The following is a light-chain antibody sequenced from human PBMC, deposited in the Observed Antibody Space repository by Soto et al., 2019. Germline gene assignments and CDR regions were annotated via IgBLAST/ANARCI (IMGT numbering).Light chain of an antibody. CDR2: GAS. CDR1: QSVSSY. V-gene: IGKV3-20*01. J-gene: IGKJ1*01. Sequence: EIGFTQSPGTLPLTKRERATLSCRASQSVSSYLAWYQQKPGQAPRLLIYGASSRATGIPDRFSGSGSGTDFTLTISRLEPEDYAVYYCQQYGRSPPTFGQGTKVDIK. CDR3: QQYGRSPPT.